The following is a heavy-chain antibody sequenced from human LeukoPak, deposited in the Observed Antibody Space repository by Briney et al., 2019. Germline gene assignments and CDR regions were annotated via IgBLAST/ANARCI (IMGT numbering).Heavy chain of an antibody. CDR3: ARAQRRLHKSYYYYGMDV. Sequence: ASVKVSCKASGYTFTSYAMNWVRQAPGQGLEWMGWINTNTGNPMYAQGFTGRFVFSLDTSVSTAYLQISSLKAEDTAVYYCARAQRRLHKSYYYYGMDVWGQGTTVTVSS. CDR2: INTNTGNP. D-gene: IGHD5-18*01. CDR1: GYTFTSYA. J-gene: IGHJ6*02. V-gene: IGHV7-4-1*02.